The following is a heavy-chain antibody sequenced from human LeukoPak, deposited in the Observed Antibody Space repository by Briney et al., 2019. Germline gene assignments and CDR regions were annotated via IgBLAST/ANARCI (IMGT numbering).Heavy chain of an antibody. CDR3: ARETGIAAAGPYYFDY. CDR2: IIPILGIA. CDR1: GGTFSSYA. V-gene: IGHV1-69*04. J-gene: IGHJ4*02. D-gene: IGHD6-13*01. Sequence: GASVKVSCKASGGTFSSYAISWVRQAPGQGLEWMGRIIPILGIANYAQKFQGRVTITADKSTSTAYMELSSLRSEDTAVYYCARETGIAAAGPYYFDYWGQGTLVTVSS.